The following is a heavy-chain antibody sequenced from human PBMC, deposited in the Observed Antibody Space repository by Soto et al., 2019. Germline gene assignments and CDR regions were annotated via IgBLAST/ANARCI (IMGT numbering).Heavy chain of an antibody. CDR2: INSDGSST. V-gene: IGHV3-74*01. CDR1: GFTFSSYW. Sequence: LRLSCAASGFTFSSYWMHWVRQAPGQGLVWVSRINSDGSSTTYADSVQGRFTISRDNAKNTLYLQMNSLRAEDTAVYFCVRNLTYGGTDHWGQGTRVTVSS. D-gene: IGHD1-1*01. CDR3: VRNLTYGGTDH. J-gene: IGHJ4*02.